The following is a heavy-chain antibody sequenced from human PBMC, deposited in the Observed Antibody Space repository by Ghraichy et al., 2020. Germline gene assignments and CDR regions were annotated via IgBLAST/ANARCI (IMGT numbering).Heavy chain of an antibody. V-gene: IGHV1-2*02. J-gene: IGHJ4*02. CDR2: ISPNTGGA. CDR3: ARDFDDILTAFYYFDY. CDR1: GYTFSTYY. D-gene: IGHD3-9*01. Sequence: ASVKVSCKASGYTFSTYYIHWVRQAPGHGLEWMGWISPNTGGANYAQKFQGRLTMTRDTSISTAYMELSSLRSEDTAVYYCARDFDDILTAFYYFDYWGQGTLVTVSS.